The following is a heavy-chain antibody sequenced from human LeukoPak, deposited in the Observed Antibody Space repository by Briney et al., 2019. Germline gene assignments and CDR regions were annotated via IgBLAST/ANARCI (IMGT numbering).Heavy chain of an antibody. D-gene: IGHD3-10*01. V-gene: IGHV3-7*05. CDR2: IKQDGSEK. CDR3: ANIRGTAGTYSYSGMDV. J-gene: IGHJ6*02. CDR1: GFTFSSYW. Sequence: PGGSLTLSCAASGFTFSSYWMSWVRQAPGKGLEWVANIKQDGSEKYYVDSVKGRFTISRDNAKNSLYLQMNNLRAEDTAVYYCANIRGTAGTYSYSGMDVWGQGTTVIVSS.